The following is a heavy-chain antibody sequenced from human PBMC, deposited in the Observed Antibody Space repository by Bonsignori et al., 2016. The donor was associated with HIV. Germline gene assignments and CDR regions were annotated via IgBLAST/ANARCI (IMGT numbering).Heavy chain of an antibody. CDR2: IYYSGST. CDR3: ARETIGSYYKISAFDI. Sequence: WIRQPPGKGLEWIGYIYYSGSTKYNPSLKSRVTISVDTSKNQFSLKLSSVTAADTAVYYCARETIGSYYKISAFDIWGQGTMVTVSS. V-gene: IGHV4-59*01. D-gene: IGHD1-26*01. J-gene: IGHJ3*02.